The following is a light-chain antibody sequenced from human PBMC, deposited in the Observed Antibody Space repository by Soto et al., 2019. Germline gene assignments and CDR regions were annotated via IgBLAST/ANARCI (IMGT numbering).Light chain of an antibody. V-gene: IGLV2-14*01. CDR1: SSDIGGYNY. J-gene: IGLJ2*01. Sequence: QSALTQPASVSGSPGQSITISCTGTSSDIGGYNYVSWYRQHPGKVPKLLIYEVSHRPSGVSSRFSGSKSGKTASLTISGLQADDEADYFCSAYTSSSTLLFGGGTKVTVL. CDR3: SAYTSSSTLL. CDR2: EVS.